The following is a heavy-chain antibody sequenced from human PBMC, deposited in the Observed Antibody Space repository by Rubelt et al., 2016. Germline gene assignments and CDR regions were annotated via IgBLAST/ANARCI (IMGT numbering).Heavy chain of an antibody. CDR2: ISGSGSIT. V-gene: IGHV3-23*01. CDR1: GFDFRPYV. J-gene: IGHJ4*02. Sequence: GESLRLSCAASGFDFRPYVMTWVRHAPGRGLEWVSDISGSGSITEYGDSVKGRFIISRDNFKNTLYLQMNSPRDEDTAVYYCARDKGGSGLYLPYWGQGSLVTVSS. CDR3: ARDKGGSGLYLPY. D-gene: IGHD6-19*01.